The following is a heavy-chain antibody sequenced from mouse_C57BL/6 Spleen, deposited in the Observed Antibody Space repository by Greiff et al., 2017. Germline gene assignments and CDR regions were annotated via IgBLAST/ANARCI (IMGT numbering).Heavy chain of an antibody. CDR3: ARGGYDYDPFWFAY. CDR1: GYSITSGYY. CDR2: ISYDGSN. Sequence: DVQLQESGPGLVKPSQSLSLTCSVTGYSITSGYYWNWIRQFPGNKLEWMGYISYDGSNNYNPSLKNRISITRDTSKNQFFLKLNSVTTEDTATYYCARGGYDYDPFWFAYWGQGTLVTVSA. J-gene: IGHJ3*01. V-gene: IGHV3-6*01. D-gene: IGHD2-4*01.